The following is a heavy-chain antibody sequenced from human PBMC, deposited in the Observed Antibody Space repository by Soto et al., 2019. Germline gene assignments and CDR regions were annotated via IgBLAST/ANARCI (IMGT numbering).Heavy chain of an antibody. CDR3: ARVLRAVAVSLRNYYYYYGMDV. CDR1: GGTFSSYA. CDR2: IIPIFGTA. D-gene: IGHD3-10*01. Sequence: SVKVSCKASGGTFSSYAISWVRQAPGQGLEWMGGIIPIFGTANYAQKFQGRVTITADESTSTAYMELSSLRSEDTAVYYCARVLRAVAVSLRNYYYYYGMDVWGQGTTVTVSS. J-gene: IGHJ6*02. V-gene: IGHV1-69*13.